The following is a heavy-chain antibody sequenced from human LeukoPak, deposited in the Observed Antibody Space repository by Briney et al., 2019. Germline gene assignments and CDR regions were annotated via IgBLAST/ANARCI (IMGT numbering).Heavy chain of an antibody. V-gene: IGHV3-21*01. CDR3: ARDRYDFWSGFDY. J-gene: IGHJ4*02. CDR2: ISSSSSYI. Sequence: GGSLRLSCAASGFTFDDYAMNWVRQAPGKGLEWVSSISSSSSYIYYADSVKGRFTISRDNAKNSLYLQMNSLRAEDTAVYYCARDRYDFWSGFDYWGQGTLVTFSS. D-gene: IGHD3-3*01. CDR1: GFTFDDYA.